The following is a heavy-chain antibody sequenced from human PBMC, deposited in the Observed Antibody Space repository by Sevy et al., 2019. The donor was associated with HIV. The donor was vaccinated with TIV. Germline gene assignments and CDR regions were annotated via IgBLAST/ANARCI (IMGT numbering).Heavy chain of an antibody. CDR3: ARDLPPSATTVAHFDY. Sequence: GGSLRLSCAASGFIFSSYEMTWVRQAPGKGLEWVSSISSRSSATYYANSVRGRFTIFRDNAENSLYLQMSSLRVEDTAVYYCARDLPPSATTVAHFDYWGQGTLVTVSS. CDR2: ISSRSSAT. D-gene: IGHD4-17*01. J-gene: IGHJ4*02. V-gene: IGHV3-48*03. CDR1: GFIFSSYE.